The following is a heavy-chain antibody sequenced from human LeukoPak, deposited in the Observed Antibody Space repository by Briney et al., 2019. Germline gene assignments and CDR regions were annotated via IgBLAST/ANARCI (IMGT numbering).Heavy chain of an antibody. CDR3: ARELAVAGILDAFDI. V-gene: IGHV1-46*01. CDR1: GYIFTRYA. Sequence: ASVKVSCKASGYIFTRYAMNWVRQAPGQGLEWMGIINPSGGSTSYAQKFQGRVTMTRDTSTSTVYMELSSLRSEDTAVYYCARELAVAGILDAFDIWGQGTMVTVSS. CDR2: INPSGGST. D-gene: IGHD6-19*01. J-gene: IGHJ3*02.